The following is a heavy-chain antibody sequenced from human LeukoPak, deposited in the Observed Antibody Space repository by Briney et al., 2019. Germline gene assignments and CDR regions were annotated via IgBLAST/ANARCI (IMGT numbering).Heavy chain of an antibody. CDR3: VRDRSGSSSVY. CDR2: ISYDGSNK. CDR1: GFTFSSYG. V-gene: IGHV3-30*03. D-gene: IGHD6-6*01. J-gene: IGHJ4*02. Sequence: GGSLRLSCAASGFTFSSYGMHWVRQAPGKGLEWVAVISYDGSNKYYADSVKGRFTISRDNSKNTLYLQMNSLRAEDTAVYYCVRDRSGSSSVYWGQGTLVTVSS.